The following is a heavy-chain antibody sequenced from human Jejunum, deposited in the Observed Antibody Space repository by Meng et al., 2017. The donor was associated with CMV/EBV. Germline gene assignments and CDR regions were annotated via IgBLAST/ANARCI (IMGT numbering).Heavy chain of an antibody. D-gene: IGHD3-3*01. V-gene: IGHV3-23*01. CDR2: LSGSGGSI. J-gene: IGHJ4*02. Sequence: RYAMSLVRQAPGKGLEWVSALSGSGGSIYYADSVKGRFTISRDNSKTTLYLQMNSLRAEDTAVYYCAKDPYYDFWNGYYTSYFDYWGQGTLVTVSS. CDR1: RYA. CDR3: AKDPYYDFWNGYYTSYFDY.